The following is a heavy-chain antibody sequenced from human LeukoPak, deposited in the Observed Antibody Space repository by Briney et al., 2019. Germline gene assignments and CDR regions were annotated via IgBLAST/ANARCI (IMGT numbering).Heavy chain of an antibody. CDR3: ATTGRNYDYVWGSFYY. CDR1: DGSISTTNYY. Sequence: PSETLSLTCTVSDGSISTTNYYWAWIRQPPGKGLEWIGSILYSGSTYYNPSLKTRVTISVDTSKNQFSLKLRSVTAADTAVYYCATTGRNYDYVWGSFYYWGQGTLVTVSS. J-gene: IGHJ4*02. V-gene: IGHV4-39*01. CDR2: ILYSGST. D-gene: IGHD3-16*01.